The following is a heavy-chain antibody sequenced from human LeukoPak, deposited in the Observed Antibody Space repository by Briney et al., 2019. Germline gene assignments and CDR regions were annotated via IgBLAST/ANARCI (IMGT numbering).Heavy chain of an antibody. CDR1: GFTFSSYG. V-gene: IGHV3-30*18. CDR3: AKDQYDSNGSDY. D-gene: IGHD3-22*01. Sequence: PGGSLRLSCAASGFTFSSYGMHWVRQAPGKGLEWVAVISYDGSNKYYAESVKGRFTISRDNSKNTLYLQMNGLRPEDTAVYYCAKDQYDSNGSDYWGQGTLVTVPS. CDR2: ISYDGSNK. J-gene: IGHJ4*02.